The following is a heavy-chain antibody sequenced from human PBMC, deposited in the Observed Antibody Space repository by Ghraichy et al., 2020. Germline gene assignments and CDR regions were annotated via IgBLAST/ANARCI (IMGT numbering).Heavy chain of an antibody. CDR1: GYTFTSYD. CDR2: MNPNSGNT. CDR3: ARYSSSWVRFDY. Sequence: ASVKVSCKASGYTFTSYDINWVRQATGQGLEWMGWMNPNSGNTGYAQKFQGRVTMTRNTSISTAYKELSSLRSEDTAVYYCARYSSSWVRFDYWGQGTLVTVSS. D-gene: IGHD6-13*01. V-gene: IGHV1-8*02. J-gene: IGHJ4*02.